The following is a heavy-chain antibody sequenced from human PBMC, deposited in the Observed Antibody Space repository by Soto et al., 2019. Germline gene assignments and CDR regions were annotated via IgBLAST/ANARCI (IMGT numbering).Heavy chain of an antibody. J-gene: IGHJ3*02. Sequence: SETLSLTCTVSGGSISSYYWSWIRQPPGKGLEWIGYIYYSGSTNYNPSLKSRVTISVDTSKNQFSLKLSSVTAADTAVYYCAREYSPVQDIVVVPAAPEDAFDIWGQGTMVTVSS. CDR1: GGSISSYY. CDR3: AREYSPVQDIVVVPAAPEDAFDI. V-gene: IGHV4-59*12. CDR2: IYYSGST. D-gene: IGHD2-2*01.